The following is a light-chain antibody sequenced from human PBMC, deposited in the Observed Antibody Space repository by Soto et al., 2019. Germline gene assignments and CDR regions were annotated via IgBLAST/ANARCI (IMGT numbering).Light chain of an antibody. CDR2: AAS. CDR1: QSITNY. Sequence: DIQMTQSPSSLAASVGGRVTITCRASQSITNYLNWYQQKPGKAPNLLIYAASSLQSGVPSRFSGSGSGTDFILTISSLQPEDFATYYCQQSYITPWTFGQGTKV. J-gene: IGKJ1*01. V-gene: IGKV1-39*01. CDR3: QQSYITPWT.